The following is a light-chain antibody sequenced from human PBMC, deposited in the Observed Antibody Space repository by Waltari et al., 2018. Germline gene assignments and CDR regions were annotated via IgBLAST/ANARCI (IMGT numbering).Light chain of an antibody. J-gene: IGLJ2*01. Sequence: QSALPQPPSASGSPGQSVTNPCTGTSRDVRGYNYVSWYQQHPGKPPKRMIYEVSKRPSGVPDRFSGSKSGNMASLTVSGLQAEDDADYYCSSYAGNNNVVFGGGTKLTVL. CDR3: SSYAGNNNVV. CDR1: SRDVRGYNY. CDR2: EVS. V-gene: IGLV2-8*01.